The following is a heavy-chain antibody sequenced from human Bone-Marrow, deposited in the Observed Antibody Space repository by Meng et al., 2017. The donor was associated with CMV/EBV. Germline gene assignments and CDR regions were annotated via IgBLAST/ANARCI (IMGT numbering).Heavy chain of an antibody. CDR2: ISWNSGSI. Sequence: GGSLRLSCAASGFTFDDYAMHWVRQAPGKGLEWVSGISWNSGSIGYADSVKGRFTISRDNAKNSLYLQMNSRRAEDTALYYCAKGGRSTMVLFVMDVWGQGTTVTVSS. D-gene: IGHD2-2*01. CDR1: GFTFDDYA. J-gene: IGHJ6*02. CDR3: AKGGRSTMVLFVMDV. V-gene: IGHV3-9*01.